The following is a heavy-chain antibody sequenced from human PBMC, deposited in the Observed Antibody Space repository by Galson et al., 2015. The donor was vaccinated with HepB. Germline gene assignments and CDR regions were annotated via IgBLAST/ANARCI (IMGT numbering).Heavy chain of an antibody. J-gene: IGHJ4*02. CDR3: SRGLRLLDH. Sequence: SLRLSCAASGFTFGDYAVSWVRQAPGKGLEWIGFIRSKAYGEAREYAASVKDRFTISRDDSKSIAYLQMNSLKTEDTAVYYCSRGLRLLDHWGQGTLVTVSS. CDR1: GFTFGDYA. V-gene: IGHV3-49*04. D-gene: IGHD5/OR15-5a*01. CDR2: IRSKAYGEAR.